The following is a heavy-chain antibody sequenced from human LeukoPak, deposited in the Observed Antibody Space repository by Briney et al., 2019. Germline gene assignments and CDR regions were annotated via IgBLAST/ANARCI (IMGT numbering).Heavy chain of an antibody. CDR2: IKQDGSEK. Sequence: GGSLRLSCAASGFTFSNTWMSWVRQAPGKGLEWVANIKQDGSEKYYVDSVKGRFTISRDNAKNSLYLQMNSLRAEDTAVYYCARDDDSSGYYYFFDYWGQGTLVTVSS. CDR3: ARDDDSSGYYYFFDY. J-gene: IGHJ4*02. V-gene: IGHV3-7*01. CDR1: GFTFSNTW. D-gene: IGHD3-22*01.